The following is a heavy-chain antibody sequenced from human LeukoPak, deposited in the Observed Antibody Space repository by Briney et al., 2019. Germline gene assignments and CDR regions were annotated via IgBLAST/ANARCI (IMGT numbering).Heavy chain of an antibody. D-gene: IGHD2-8*01. CDR3: ARRPYGHHFDY. CDR1: GSSISSSTYY. CDR2: ISHTGTT. Sequence: PSETLSLTCTVPGSSISSSTYYWGGIRQPQGKGLEWIGTISHTGTTYYNPSLKSRPTISVDTSKNQFSLNLSAVTAADTAVYCCARRPYGHHFDYWGQGTLVTVPS. V-gene: IGHV4-39*01. J-gene: IGHJ4*02.